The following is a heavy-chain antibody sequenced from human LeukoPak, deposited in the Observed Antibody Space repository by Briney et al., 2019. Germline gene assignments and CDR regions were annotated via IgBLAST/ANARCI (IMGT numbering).Heavy chain of an antibody. D-gene: IGHD3-10*01. J-gene: IGHJ3*02. Sequence: SETLSLTCTVSGGSMNTNNYYWSWIRQPPGEGLEWIGYIYYSGSTNYNPSLKSRVTISVDTSKNQFSLKLSSVTAADTAVYYCARVEWFGELSPFDIWGQGTMVTVSS. CDR1: GGSMNTNNYY. CDR2: IYYSGST. V-gene: IGHV4-61*01. CDR3: ARVEWFGELSPFDI.